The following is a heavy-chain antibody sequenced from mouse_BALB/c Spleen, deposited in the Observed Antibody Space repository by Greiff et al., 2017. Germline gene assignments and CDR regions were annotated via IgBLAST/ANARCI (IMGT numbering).Heavy chain of an antibody. Sequence: VQLQQPGAELVRPGASVKLSCKASGYTFTSYWINWVKQRPGQGLEWIGNIYPSDSYTNYNQKFKDKATLTVDKSSSTAYMQLSSPTSEDSAVYYCTRWVVGGDYWGQGTTLTVSS. CDR3: TRWVVGGDY. V-gene: IGHV1-69*02. J-gene: IGHJ2*01. CDR1: GYTFTSYW. CDR2: IYPSDSYT.